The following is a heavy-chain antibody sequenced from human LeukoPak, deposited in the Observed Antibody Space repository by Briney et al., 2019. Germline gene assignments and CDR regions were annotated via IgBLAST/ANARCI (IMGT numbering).Heavy chain of an antibody. Sequence: GGSLRLSCAASGFTFDDYAMHWVRQAPGKGLEWVSLISGDGGSTYYADSVKGRFTISRDNSKNSLYLQMNSLRTEDTALYYCAKEWDDFWSGVPDYWGQETLVAVSS. V-gene: IGHV3-43*02. CDR1: GFTFDDYA. CDR2: ISGDGGST. J-gene: IGHJ4*02. CDR3: AKEWDDFWSGVPDY. D-gene: IGHD3-3*01.